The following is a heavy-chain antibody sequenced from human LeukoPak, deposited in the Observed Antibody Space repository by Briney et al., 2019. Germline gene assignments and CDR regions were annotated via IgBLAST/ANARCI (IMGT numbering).Heavy chain of an antibody. J-gene: IGHJ2*01. D-gene: IGHD2-15*01. Sequence: PSQTLSLTCAVSGGSISSGGYYWSWIRQHPGKGLEWIGYIYYSGSTYYNPSLKSRVTISVDTSKNQFSLKLSSVTAADTAVYYCARSVVVVAATLYWYFDLWGRGTLVTVSS. V-gene: IGHV4-31*11. CDR1: GGSISSGGYY. CDR3: ARSVVVVAATLYWYFDL. CDR2: IYYSGST.